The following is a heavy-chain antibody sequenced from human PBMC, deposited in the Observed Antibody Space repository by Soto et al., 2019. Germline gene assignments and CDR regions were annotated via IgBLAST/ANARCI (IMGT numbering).Heavy chain of an antibody. CDR2: IFNSGTT. Sequence: QVQLQESGPGLVKPSQTLSLTCSVSGAYNVSHYHWTWIRQPPGKGLEWMGYIFNSGTTFYNPSLTSRLSISMDTSGNHFSLELRSVTAADTAVYYCALALGPTTGLDYWGQGTLVTVSS. V-gene: IGHV4-31*02. CDR1: GAYNVSHYH. CDR3: ALALGPTTGLDY. D-gene: IGHD1-26*01. J-gene: IGHJ4*02.